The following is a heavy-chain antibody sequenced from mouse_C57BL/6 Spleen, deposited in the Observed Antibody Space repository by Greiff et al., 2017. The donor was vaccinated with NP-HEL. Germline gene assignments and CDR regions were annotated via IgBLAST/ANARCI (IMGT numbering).Heavy chain of an antibody. CDR3: ARSKTALGVDY. D-gene: IGHD3-2*01. CDR2: IYPRSGNT. V-gene: IGHV1-81*01. CDR1: GYTFTSYG. J-gene: IGHJ2*01. Sequence: VKLMESGAELARPGASVKLSCKASGYTFTSYGISWVKQRTGQGLEWIGEIYPRSGNTYYNEKFKGKATLTADKSSSTAYMELRSLTSEDSAVYFCARSKTALGVDYWGQGTTLTVSS.